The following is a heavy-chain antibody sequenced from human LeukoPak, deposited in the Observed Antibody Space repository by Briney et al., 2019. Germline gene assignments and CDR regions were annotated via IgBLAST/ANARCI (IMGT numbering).Heavy chain of an antibody. Sequence: GGSLRLSCAASEFTFSTYSMNWVRQAPGKGLEWVSSISSSGSYIYYADSVKGRFTISRDNAKNSLYLQMNSLRAEDTAVYYCARGENNYGYYYFDYWGQGTLVTGSS. CDR1: EFTFSTYS. CDR2: ISSSGSYI. CDR3: ARGENNYGYYYFDY. V-gene: IGHV3-21*01. D-gene: IGHD5-18*01. J-gene: IGHJ4*02.